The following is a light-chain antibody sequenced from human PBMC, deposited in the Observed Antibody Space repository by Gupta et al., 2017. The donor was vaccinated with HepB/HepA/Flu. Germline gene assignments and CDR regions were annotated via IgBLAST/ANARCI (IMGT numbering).Light chain of an antibody. V-gene: IGKV1-39*01. Sequence: DIQMTQSPSSLSASVGHRVTLTCRASQNIHTYLNWYQHKPGKAPNLLIYSASILQTGVPSRFTGSGSGTDFTLTIVRLQPEDVATYYCQQSFITPLTFGGGTKVKIK. CDR3: QQSFITPLT. CDR1: QNIHTY. J-gene: IGKJ4*01. CDR2: SAS.